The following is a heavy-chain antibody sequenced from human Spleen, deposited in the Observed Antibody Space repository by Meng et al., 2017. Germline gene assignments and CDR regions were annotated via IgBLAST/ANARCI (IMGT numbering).Heavy chain of an antibody. J-gene: IGHJ5*02. D-gene: IGHD4-17*01. Sequence: QVQLQESGPGLVKPSQTLSLTFSVSGDSIRSGGYYWGWIRQHPEKGLEWIGYIFYSESTDSNPSLKSLVTISQDTSKNQFSLKMSSVTAADTAVYYCARGSYGDHRSHWFDPWGQGTLVTVSS. V-gene: IGHV4-31*01. CDR1: GDSIRSGGYY. CDR2: IFYSEST. CDR3: ARGSYGDHRSHWFDP.